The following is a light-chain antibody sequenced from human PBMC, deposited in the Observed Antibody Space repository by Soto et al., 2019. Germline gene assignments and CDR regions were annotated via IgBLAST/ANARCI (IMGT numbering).Light chain of an antibody. Sequence: DIQMTQSRSTLSASVGDRVTMSCRASKSISSWLAWYQQKPGKAPNLLIYDDSSLESGVPSRFSGSGSGTELTLTISSLQPDDFATYSCKQYNSYSPTFGQGTKVDTK. V-gene: IGKV1-5*01. J-gene: IGKJ1*01. CDR1: KSISSW. CDR2: DDS. CDR3: KQYNSYSPT.